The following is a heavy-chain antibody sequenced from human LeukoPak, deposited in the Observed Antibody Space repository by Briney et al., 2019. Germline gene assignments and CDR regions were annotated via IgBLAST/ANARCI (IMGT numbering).Heavy chain of an antibody. D-gene: IGHD6-19*01. V-gene: IGHV1-69*04. CDR2: IIPILGIA. J-gene: IGHJ4*02. Sequence: SVKVSCKASGGTFSSYAISWVRRAPGQGLEWMGRIIPILGIANYAQKFQGRVTITADKSTSTAYMELSSLRSEDTAVYYCARSTGYSSGWYGYWGQGTLVTVSS. CDR3: ARSTGYSSGWYGY. CDR1: GGTFSSYA.